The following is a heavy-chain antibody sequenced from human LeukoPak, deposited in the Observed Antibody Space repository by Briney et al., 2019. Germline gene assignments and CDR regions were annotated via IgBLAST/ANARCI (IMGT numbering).Heavy chain of an antibody. Sequence: GGSLRLSCAASGFTFSSYWMIWVRQAPGKGLEWVANIKQDGSEKYYVDSVKGRFTISRDNAKNSLYLQMTSLRAEDTAVYYCARGGKPRGATVPTNFAKNDYWGQGTLVTVSS. CDR3: ARGGKPRGATVPTNFAKNDY. CDR1: GFTFSSYW. J-gene: IGHJ4*02. CDR2: IKQDGSEK. V-gene: IGHV3-7*01. D-gene: IGHD1-1*01.